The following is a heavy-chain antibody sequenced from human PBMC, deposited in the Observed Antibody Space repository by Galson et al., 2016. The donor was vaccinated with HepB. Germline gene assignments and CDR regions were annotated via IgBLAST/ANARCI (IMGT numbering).Heavy chain of an antibody. Sequence: SETLSLTCTVSGGSVSSDGYYWSWIRQPPGKRLEWIGYTYYDGSTDYNPSLRSRVTMSVDTSKNQFSLKLSSVTAADTAVYYCVKVGGAGYFDPWGQGTLVTVSS. V-gene: IGHV4-61*08. CDR2: TYYDGST. J-gene: IGHJ5*02. CDR3: VKVGGAGYFDP. D-gene: IGHD1-26*01. CDR1: GGSVSSDGYY.